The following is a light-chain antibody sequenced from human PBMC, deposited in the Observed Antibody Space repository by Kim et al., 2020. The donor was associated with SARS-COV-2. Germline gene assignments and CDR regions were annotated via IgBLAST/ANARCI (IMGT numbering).Light chain of an antibody. CDR2: EVS. J-gene: IGLJ1*01. V-gene: IGLV2-23*02. CDR1: RSDVGSYNL. CDR3: CSCAGSSTYV. Sequence: GQSITTSCTGTRSDVGSYNLVSWYQQHPGKAPKLMIYEVSKRPSGVSNRFSGSKSGNTASLTISGLQAEDEADYYCCSCAGSSTYVFGTGTKVT.